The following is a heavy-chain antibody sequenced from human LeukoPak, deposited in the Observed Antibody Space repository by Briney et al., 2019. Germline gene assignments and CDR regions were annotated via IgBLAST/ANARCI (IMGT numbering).Heavy chain of an antibody. CDR3: ATNYGSGSAPLDP. J-gene: IGHJ5*02. V-gene: IGHV1-18*01. Sequence: ASVKVSFKPSGFKFTSYDLSWVRQAPGQGLEWMGWISAYSGNTNYAEKFHDRVTMTTDTSTGMAYMELRSLEFDDTAVYYCATNYGSGSAPLDPWGQGTLVTVSA. CDR1: GFKFTSYD. D-gene: IGHD3-10*01. CDR2: ISAYSGNT.